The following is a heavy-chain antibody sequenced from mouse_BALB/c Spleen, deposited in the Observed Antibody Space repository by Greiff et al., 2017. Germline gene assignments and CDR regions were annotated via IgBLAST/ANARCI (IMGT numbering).Heavy chain of an antibody. V-gene: IGHV1-14*01. J-gene: IGHJ4*01. CDR3: ARYGDYVYYAMED. Sequence: VHVKQSGPELVKPGASVKMSCTASGYSFTSYVMHWVKQKPGPGLEWIGYINPYNDGTKYNEKFKGKATLTSDKSSSTAYMELSSLTSEDSAVYYCARYGDYVYYAMEDWGQGTSVTVSS. CDR2: INPYNDGT. D-gene: IGHD2-13*01. CDR1: GYSFTSYV.